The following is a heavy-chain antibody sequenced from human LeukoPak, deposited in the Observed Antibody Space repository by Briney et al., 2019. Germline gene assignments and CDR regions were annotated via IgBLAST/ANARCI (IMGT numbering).Heavy chain of an antibody. CDR2: ITSSGGST. D-gene: IGHD4-17*01. Sequence: DPGGSLRLSCAASGFTFSSYAMSWVRQAPGKGLEWVSTITSSGGSTNYADSVKGRFLISRDNSRDTLYLQMDSLRVEDTAVYYCARNYGDYFHAFHIWGQGTMVTVSS. V-gene: IGHV3-23*01. CDR3: ARNYGDYFHAFHI. CDR1: GFTFSSYA. J-gene: IGHJ3*02.